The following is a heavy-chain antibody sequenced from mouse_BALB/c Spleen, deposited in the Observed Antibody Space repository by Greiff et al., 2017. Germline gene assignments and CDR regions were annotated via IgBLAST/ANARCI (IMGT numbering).Heavy chain of an antibody. Sequence: VQLQQSGAELVKPGASVKLSCTASGFNIKDSYMHWVKQRPEQGLEWIGRIDPANGNTKYDPKFQGKATITADTSSNTAYLQLSSLTSEDTAVYYCALLVGNYDFDYWGQGTTLTVSS. V-gene: IGHV14-3*02. D-gene: IGHD2-1*01. CDR2: IDPANGNT. CDR3: ALLVGNYDFDY. J-gene: IGHJ2*01. CDR1: GFNIKDSY.